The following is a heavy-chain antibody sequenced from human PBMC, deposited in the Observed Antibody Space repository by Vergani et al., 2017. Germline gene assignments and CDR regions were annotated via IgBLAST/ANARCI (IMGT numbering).Heavy chain of an antibody. J-gene: IGHJ4*02. D-gene: IGHD6-6*01. Sequence: QVQLQESCPGLVKPSETLSLTCTVSGGSISSYYWSWIRQPPGKGLEWIGYIYYSGSTNYNSSLKSRVTISVDTSKNQFSLKRSSVTAADTAVYYCAREGYSSSSFDYWGQGTLVTVSS. CDR3: AREGYSSSSFDY. CDR2: IYYSGST. CDR1: GGSISSYY. V-gene: IGHV4-59*01.